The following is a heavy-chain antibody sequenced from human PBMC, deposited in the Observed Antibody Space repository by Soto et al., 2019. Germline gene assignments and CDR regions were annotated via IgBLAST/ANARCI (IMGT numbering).Heavy chain of an antibody. D-gene: IGHD1-1*01. Sequence: PGGSLRLSCAASGIVFSNYWMTWVRQAPGKGLEWVANIKPDGSDEYYVESVKGRFTISRDNSKNTLYLQMNSLRAEDTAVYYCVKTAGHLATIDYRGLRSPVTVSS. J-gene: IGHJ4*02. CDR3: VKTAGHLATIDY. CDR1: GIVFSNYW. V-gene: IGHV3-7*01. CDR2: IKPDGSDE.